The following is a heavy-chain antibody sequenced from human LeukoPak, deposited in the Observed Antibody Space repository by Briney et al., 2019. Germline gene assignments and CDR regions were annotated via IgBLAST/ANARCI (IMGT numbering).Heavy chain of an antibody. V-gene: IGHV1-69*04. J-gene: IGHJ6*02. CDR3: ARDAEAADYYYGMDV. CDR2: IIPILGIA. D-gene: IGHD6-13*01. CDR1: GGTFSSYA. Sequence: SVKVSCKASGGTFSSYAIGWVRQAPGQGLEWMGRIIPILGIANYAQKFQGRVTITADKSTSTAYMELSSLRSEDTAVYYCARDAEAADYYYGMDVWGQGTTVTVSS.